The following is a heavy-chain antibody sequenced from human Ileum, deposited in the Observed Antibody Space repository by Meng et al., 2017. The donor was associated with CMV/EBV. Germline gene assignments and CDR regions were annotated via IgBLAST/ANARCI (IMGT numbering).Heavy chain of an antibody. J-gene: IGHJ5*02. D-gene: IGHD2-2*02. V-gene: IGHV3-21*01. Sequence: TFSTYAMKWVRQAPGKGLEWVSSISTDTHYIYYADSVKGRFAMSRDDAKSSIYLQMDSLRAGDTAVYFCARGPIVETPSSIPVWFDPWGQGTLVTVSS. CDR3: ARGPIVETPSSIPVWFDP. CDR1: TFSTYA. CDR2: ISTDTHYI.